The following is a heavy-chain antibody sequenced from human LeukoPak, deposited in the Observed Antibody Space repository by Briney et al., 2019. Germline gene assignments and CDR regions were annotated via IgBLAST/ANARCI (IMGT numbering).Heavy chain of an antibody. CDR1: GNNYW. V-gene: IGHV5-51*01. D-gene: IGHD2/OR15-2a*01. CDR2: IYFGDSDT. Sequence: GESLKISCKASGNNYWISWVRQMPGKALEWLGIIYFGDSDTRYSPSFQGRLTISVDKSISTAYLQLSSLKASDTAIYFCGRHFYGLDYWGQGTLVTVSS. J-gene: IGHJ4*02. CDR3: GRHFYGLDY.